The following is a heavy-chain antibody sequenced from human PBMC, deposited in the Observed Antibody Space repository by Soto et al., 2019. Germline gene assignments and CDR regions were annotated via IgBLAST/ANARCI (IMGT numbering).Heavy chain of an antibody. CDR3: AIRVTEGVSMRALHGGSDS. CDR1: GGSISSYY. CDR2: IYYSGST. V-gene: IGHV4-59*01. D-gene: IGHD3-10*01. Sequence: PSETLSLPCTVSGGSISSYYWRWIRQHPGKGLEWIGYIYYSGSTNYNPSLKSRVTISVDTSKNQFSLKLSSVTAADTAVYYCAIRVTEGVSMRALHGGSDSWGKGTLVIV. J-gene: IGHJ5*01.